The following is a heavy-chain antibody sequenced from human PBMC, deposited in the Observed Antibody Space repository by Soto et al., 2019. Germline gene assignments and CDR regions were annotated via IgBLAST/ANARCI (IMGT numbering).Heavy chain of an antibody. CDR3: ARRRIAARTQFDY. Sequence: GPVKVSCKASGFTFTSECISGVRPAPGQGLEWMGWISAYNGNTNYAQKLQGRVTMTTDTSTSTAYMELRSLRSDDTAVYYCARRRIAARTQFDYWGQGTLVTVSS. CDR2: ISAYNGNT. D-gene: IGHD6-6*01. J-gene: IGHJ4*02. V-gene: IGHV1-18*01. CDR1: GFTFTSEC.